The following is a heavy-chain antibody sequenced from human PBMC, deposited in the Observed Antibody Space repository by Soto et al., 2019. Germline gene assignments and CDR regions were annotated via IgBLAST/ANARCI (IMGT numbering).Heavy chain of an antibody. CDR3: ARPQYLPDDVFDV. J-gene: IGHJ3*01. CDR1: GFSFTNYW. Sequence: GSLWLSCSASGFSFTNYWMQWVRQAPGKGLVWVSRINSDGSSTSHADSVKGRFTISRDNAKNTLYLQMSSLRAEDTAVYYCARPQYLPDDVFDVWGRGTVVTVSS. CDR2: INSDGSST. V-gene: IGHV3-74*01. D-gene: IGHD2-2*01.